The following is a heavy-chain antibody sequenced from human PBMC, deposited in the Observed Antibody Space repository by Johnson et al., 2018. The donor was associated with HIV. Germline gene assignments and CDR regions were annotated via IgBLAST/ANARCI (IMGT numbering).Heavy chain of an antibody. J-gene: IGHJ3*02. Sequence: VQLVESGGGVVQPGRSLRLSCAASGFTFSRYGMHWVRQAPGKGLEWVAVIWYDGSNKYYADSVKGRFTISRDNSKNTLYLQMNSLRAEDTAVYYCAKEPYSSSWYGAFDIWGQGTMVTVSS. CDR3: AKEPYSSSWYGAFDI. CDR2: IWYDGSNK. D-gene: IGHD6-13*01. V-gene: IGHV3-33*06. CDR1: GFTFSRYG.